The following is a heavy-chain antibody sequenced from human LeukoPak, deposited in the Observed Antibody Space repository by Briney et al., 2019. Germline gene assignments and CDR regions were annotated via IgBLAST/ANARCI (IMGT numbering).Heavy chain of an antibody. Sequence: SVKVSCKASGGTFSSYAISWVRQAPGQGLEWMGGIIPIFGTANYAQKFQGRVTITADESTSTAYMELSSLRSEDTAVYYCARGRGGVAVAYYYMDVWGKGTTVTVSS. CDR3: ARGRGGVAVAYYYMDV. V-gene: IGHV1-69*13. D-gene: IGHD2-15*01. CDR1: GGTFSSYA. CDR2: IIPIFGTA. J-gene: IGHJ6*03.